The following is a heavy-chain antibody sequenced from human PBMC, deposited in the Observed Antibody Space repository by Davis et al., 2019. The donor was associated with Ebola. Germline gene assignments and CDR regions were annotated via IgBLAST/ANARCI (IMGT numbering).Heavy chain of an antibody. J-gene: IGHJ4*02. V-gene: IGHV4-34*09. CDR1: GGSLNGYS. Sequence: SQTLSLTCGVLGGSLNGYSWTWIRQPPGKGLEWIGEITHSGNTDYKPSLKSRVTMSVDTSKNQFSLTLTSMTVADSAVYYCARDDVPGLLDSWGLGARVIVSS. CDR3: ARDDVPGLLDS. D-gene: IGHD3-10*02. CDR2: ITHSGNT.